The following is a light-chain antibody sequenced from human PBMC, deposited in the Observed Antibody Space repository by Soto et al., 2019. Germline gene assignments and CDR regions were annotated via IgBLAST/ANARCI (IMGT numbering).Light chain of an antibody. CDR2: GAS. V-gene: IGKV3-15*01. Sequence: EILMTQSPATLSVSPGVRATLSCRSSQSVSSNVAWYQQKPGQAPRHLNYGASTRATGIPARFSGSGSGTWFTRTISSLQSEYFAVYYCQPYNNRPPCTFGQGTKVEIK. CDR3: QPYNNRPPCT. J-gene: IGKJ1*01. CDR1: QSVSSN.